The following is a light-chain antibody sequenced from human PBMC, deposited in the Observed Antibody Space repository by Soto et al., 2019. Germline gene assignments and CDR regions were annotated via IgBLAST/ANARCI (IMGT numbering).Light chain of an antibody. CDR1: HSLLYIDRNNY. J-gene: IGKJ3*01. V-gene: IGKV2-28*01. CDR3: MQARPTSFT. CDR2: SAS. Sequence: DIVMTQSPLSLPVTPGAPASISCTSSHSLLYIDRNNYLDCYLQKPGQPPKLLIYSASNRASGVPARFSRSGSGTECTLTISRVEADDVGVSFCMQARPTSFTFGHGTHVDIK.